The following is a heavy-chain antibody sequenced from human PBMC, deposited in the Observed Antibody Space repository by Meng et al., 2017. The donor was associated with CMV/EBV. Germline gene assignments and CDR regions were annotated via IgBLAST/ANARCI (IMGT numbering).Heavy chain of an antibody. D-gene: IGHD1-14*01. CDR1: GGSISSGNYY. CDR3: ARVMGPNRTPYYFDY. Sequence: VRLQESGPGLGKPSQTLSLTCTVSGGSISSGNYYWGWIRQPPGKGLEWIGYIYYSGSTYYNPSLKSRVTISVDTSKNQFSLKLSSVTAADTAVYYCARVMGPNRTPYYFDYWGQGTLVTVSS. V-gene: IGHV4-30-4*08. J-gene: IGHJ4*02. CDR2: IYYSGST.